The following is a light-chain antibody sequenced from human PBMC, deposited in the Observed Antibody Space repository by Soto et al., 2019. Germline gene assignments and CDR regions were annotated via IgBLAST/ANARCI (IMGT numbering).Light chain of an antibody. CDR2: DAS. CDR1: QSVSSY. J-gene: IGKJ5*01. Sequence: EIVLTQSPATLSLSPGERAPLSCRARQSVSSYLAWYQQQPGQAPRLLIYDASNRATGIPARFSGSGSGTDFTLTISSLEPEDFAVYYCQQRRSWPPTITFGQGTRLEIK. V-gene: IGKV3-11*01. CDR3: QQRRSWPPTIT.